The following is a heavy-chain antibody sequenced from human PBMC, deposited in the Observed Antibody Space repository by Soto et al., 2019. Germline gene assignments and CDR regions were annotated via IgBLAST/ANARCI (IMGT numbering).Heavy chain of an antibody. V-gene: IGHV4-31*03. Sequence: QVQLQESGPGLVKPSQTLSLTCTVSGGSISSGGYYWSWIRQHPGKGLEWIGYIYYSGSTYYNPSLKRRVTISVDTSKNQFSLKLSSVTAADTAVYYCARDFRLGMDYGMDVWGQGTTVTVSS. CDR3: ARDFRLGMDYGMDV. CDR1: GGSISSGGYY. J-gene: IGHJ6*02. D-gene: IGHD7-27*01. CDR2: IYYSGST.